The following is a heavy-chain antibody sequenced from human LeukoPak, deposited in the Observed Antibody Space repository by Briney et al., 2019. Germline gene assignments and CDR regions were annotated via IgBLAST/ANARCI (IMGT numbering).Heavy chain of an antibody. D-gene: IGHD4-17*01. Sequence: GGSLRLSCAASRFTFSPYWMHWVRQAPGKGLEWVANIKHDGSGKYYLGSVKGRFTISRDNAKNSLYLQMNSLRAEDTAVYYCARDPGDYGDYGALYSYYYMDVWGKGTTVTISS. CDR1: RFTFSPYW. J-gene: IGHJ6*03. CDR2: IKHDGSGK. V-gene: IGHV3-7*01. CDR3: ARDPGDYGDYGALYSYYYMDV.